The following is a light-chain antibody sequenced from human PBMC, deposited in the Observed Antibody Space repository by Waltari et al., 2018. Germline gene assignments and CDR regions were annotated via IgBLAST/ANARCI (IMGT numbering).Light chain of an antibody. CDR1: QSVTRAF. CDR3: QHYLRLPVT. J-gene: IGKJ1*01. CDR2: GAS. V-gene: IGKV3-20*01. Sequence: EIVLTPSPGTLSLSPGDSATLSCRTSQSVTRAFAWYQQKPGQAPRLLIYGASNRATGIPDRFSGSGSGTDFSLTISSLEPEDFAVYYCQHYLRLPVTFGQGTKVEVK.